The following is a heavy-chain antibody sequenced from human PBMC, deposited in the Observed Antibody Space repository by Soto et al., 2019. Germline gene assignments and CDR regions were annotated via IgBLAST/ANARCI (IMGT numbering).Heavy chain of an antibody. CDR3: AKMHDSGSYYNLDY. Sequence: GGSLRLSCAASGFTFSSYAMSWVRQAPGKGLEWVSAISGSGGSTYYADSVKGRFTISRDNSKNTLYLQMNSLRAEDTAVYYCAKMHDSGSYYNLDYWGQGTLVTVSS. CDR2: ISGSGGST. D-gene: IGHD3-10*01. CDR1: GFTFSSYA. J-gene: IGHJ4*02. V-gene: IGHV3-23*01.